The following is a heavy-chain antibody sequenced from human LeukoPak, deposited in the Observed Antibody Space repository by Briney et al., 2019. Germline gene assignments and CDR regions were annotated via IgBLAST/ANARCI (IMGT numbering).Heavy chain of an antibody. CDR1: GGSIRSYY. J-gene: IGHJ4*02. CDR2: IYTSGST. V-gene: IGHV4-4*07. CDR3: ARGSYYYYYDSSVYEGTGFDY. Sequence: SETLSLTCTVSGGSIRSYYWSWIRQPAGKGLEWIGRIYTSGSTNYNPSLKSRVTMSVDTSKNQFSLKLSSVTAADTAVYYCARGSYYYYYDSSVYEGTGFDYWGQGTLVTVSS. D-gene: IGHD3-22*01.